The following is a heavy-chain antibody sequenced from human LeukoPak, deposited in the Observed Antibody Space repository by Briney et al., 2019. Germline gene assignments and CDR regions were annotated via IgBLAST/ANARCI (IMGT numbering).Heavy chain of an antibody. D-gene: IGHD3-22*01. J-gene: IGHJ4*02. CDR3: ARESKSYDGSGFYHDY. CDR2: IYTSGST. V-gene: IGHV4-4*07. Sequence: SEPVSLTCSVSGDSIRNYFWSWIRRPAGKGLEWIGRIYTSGSTDYNPSLRSRVTMSVDTSRNQFSLKLTSVTAADTAVYYCARESKSYDGSGFYHDYWGQGTMVTVSS. CDR1: GDSIRNYF.